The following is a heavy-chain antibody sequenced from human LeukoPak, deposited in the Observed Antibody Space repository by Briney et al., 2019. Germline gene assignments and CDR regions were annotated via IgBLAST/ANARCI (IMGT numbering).Heavy chain of an antibody. D-gene: IGHD5-12*01. Sequence: SETLSLTCAVYGGSFSGYYWSWIRQPPGKGLEWIGEINHSGSTNYSPSLKSRVTISVDTSKNQFSLKLSSVTAADTAVYYCAASSTGSGYPYRSYYFDYWGQGTLVTVSS. CDR1: GGSFSGYY. CDR3: AASSTGSGYPYRSYYFDY. CDR2: INHSGST. J-gene: IGHJ4*02. V-gene: IGHV4-34*01.